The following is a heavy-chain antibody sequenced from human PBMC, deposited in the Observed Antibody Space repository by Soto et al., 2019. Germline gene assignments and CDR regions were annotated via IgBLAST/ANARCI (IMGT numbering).Heavy chain of an antibody. D-gene: IGHD2-15*01. CDR2: INHSGST. V-gene: IGHV4-34*01. Sequence: KPSETLSLTCAVYGGSFSGYYWSWIRQPPGKGLEWIGEINHSGSTNYNPSLKSRVTISVDTSKNQFSLKLSSVTAADTAVYYCAQTVVVATLVMDYWGQGTLVTVSS. CDR1: GGSFSGYY. J-gene: IGHJ4*02. CDR3: AQTVVVATLVMDY.